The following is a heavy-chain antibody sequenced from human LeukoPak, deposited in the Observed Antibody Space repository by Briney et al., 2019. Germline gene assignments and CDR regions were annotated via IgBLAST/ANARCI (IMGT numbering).Heavy chain of an antibody. Sequence: SETLSLTCTVSGGSISSYYWSWIRQPPGKGLEWIGYIYYSGSTNYNPSLKSRVTISVDTSKNQLSLKLSSVTAADTAVYYCARRVRGYDILTGYYSYYFDYWGQGTLVTVSS. CDR2: IYYSGST. D-gene: IGHD3-9*01. CDR3: ARRVRGYDILTGYYSYYFDY. CDR1: GGSISSYY. J-gene: IGHJ4*02. V-gene: IGHV4-59*01.